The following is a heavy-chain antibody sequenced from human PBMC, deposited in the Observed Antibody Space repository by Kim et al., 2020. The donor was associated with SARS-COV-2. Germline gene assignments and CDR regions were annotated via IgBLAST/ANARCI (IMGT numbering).Heavy chain of an antibody. J-gene: IGHJ4*02. Sequence: SETLSLTCAVYGGSFSGYYWSWIRQPPGKGLEWIGEINHSGSTNYNPSLKSRVTISVDTSKNQFSLKLSSVTAADTAMYYCARGSSRASYYYDSSGYYYAYWGQGTLVTVSS. V-gene: IGHV4-34*01. D-gene: IGHD3-22*01. CDR2: INHSGST. CDR3: ARGSSRASYYYDSSGYYYAY. CDR1: GGSFSGYY.